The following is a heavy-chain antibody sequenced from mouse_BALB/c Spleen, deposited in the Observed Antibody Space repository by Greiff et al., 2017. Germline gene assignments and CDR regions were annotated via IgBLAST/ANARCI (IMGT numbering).Heavy chain of an antibody. CDR3: ARALPITTATGNFDY. CDR2: ISYSGST. CDR1: GYSITSDYA. V-gene: IGHV3-2*02. J-gene: IGHJ2*01. D-gene: IGHD1-2*01. Sequence: EVKLEESGPGLVKPSQSLSLTCTVTGYSITSDYAWNWIRQFPGNKLEWMGYISYSGSTSYNPSLKSRISITRDTSKNQFFLQLNSVTTEDTATYYCARALPITTATGNFDYWGQGTTLTVSS.